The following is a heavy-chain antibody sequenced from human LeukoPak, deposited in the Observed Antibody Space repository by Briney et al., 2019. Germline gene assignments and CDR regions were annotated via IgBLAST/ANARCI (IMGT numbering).Heavy chain of an antibody. CDR3: ARALADSRGYYLGFDY. Sequence: KSGGSLRLSCAASGFTFSDYYMGWIRQAPGKGLEWISYITNNGGAMFYADSLKGRLTIFRDNAKKSLYLQMNSLRPDDTALYYCARALADSRGYYLGFDYWGQGTLVTVSS. D-gene: IGHD3-22*01. CDR1: GFTFSDYY. V-gene: IGHV3-11*04. J-gene: IGHJ4*02. CDR2: ITNNGGAM.